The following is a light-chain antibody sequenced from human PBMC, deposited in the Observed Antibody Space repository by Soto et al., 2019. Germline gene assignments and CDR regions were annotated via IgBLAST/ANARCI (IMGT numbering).Light chain of an antibody. CDR3: QKYNDAPRS. Sequence: DIQMTQSPSSLSASVGDRVTITCRASPGISNDLAWYQQKPGKVPKLLLYAASTLQSGVPSRFSRSGSQTQFTVTISSQQSEHVATDYCQKYNDAPRSFGVGTKVEI. V-gene: IGKV1-27*01. J-gene: IGKJ4*02. CDR1: PGISND. CDR2: AAS.